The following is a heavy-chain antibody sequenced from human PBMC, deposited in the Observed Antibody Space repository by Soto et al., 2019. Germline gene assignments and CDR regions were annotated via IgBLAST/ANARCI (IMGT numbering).Heavy chain of an antibody. J-gene: IGHJ4*02. D-gene: IGHD4-17*01. V-gene: IGHV4-59*01. Sequence: SETLSLTCTVSGGSISSYYWSWIRQPPGKGLEWIGYIYYSGSTNYNPSLKSRVTISVDTSKNQFSLKLSSVTAADTAVYYCARENLATTEGVYFDYWGQGTLVTVSS. CDR2: IYYSGST. CDR1: GGSISSYY. CDR3: ARENLATTEGVYFDY.